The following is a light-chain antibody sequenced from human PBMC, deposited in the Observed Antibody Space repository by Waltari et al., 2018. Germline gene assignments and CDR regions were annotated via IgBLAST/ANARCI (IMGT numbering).Light chain of an antibody. Sequence: EIVMTQSPATLSVSPGERATLSLRASQFVSSNLAWYQQKPGQAPRLLIYDASTRAAGIPGRFSGSGSGTEFTLTISSLQSEDVAVYYCQQYNSWPPKYTFGQGTKLEIK. CDR3: QQYNSWPPKYT. V-gene: IGKV3-15*01. J-gene: IGKJ2*01. CDR2: DAS. CDR1: QFVSSN.